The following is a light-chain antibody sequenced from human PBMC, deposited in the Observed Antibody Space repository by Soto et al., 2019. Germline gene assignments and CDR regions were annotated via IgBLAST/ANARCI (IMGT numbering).Light chain of an antibody. Sequence: EIELKQSPSTLALSPGETATLSCGASQNVDKFLAWYQQRPGQPPRLIIFDSSNRATGVPVRFSGSGSGTVFTLTIGSLEPEDSAVYYCQQRKNWPPITFGQGTRLEIK. CDR1: QNVDKF. CDR2: DSS. V-gene: IGKV3-11*01. CDR3: QQRKNWPPIT. J-gene: IGKJ5*01.